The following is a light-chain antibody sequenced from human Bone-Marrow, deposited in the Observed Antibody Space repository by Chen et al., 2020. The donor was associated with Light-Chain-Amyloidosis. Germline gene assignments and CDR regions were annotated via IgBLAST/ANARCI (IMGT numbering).Light chain of an antibody. V-gene: IGKV1-33*01. J-gene: IGKJ4*01. Sequence: DIQMTQSPSSLSASVGDRVSITCQASQDISNYLNWYQQKPGKAPKLLIYDASNWETGVPSRFSGSRSGTHFTFTISSLQPEDTATYYCQQFDNLPLTFGGGTRVEI. CDR1: QDISNY. CDR3: QQFDNLPLT. CDR2: DAS.